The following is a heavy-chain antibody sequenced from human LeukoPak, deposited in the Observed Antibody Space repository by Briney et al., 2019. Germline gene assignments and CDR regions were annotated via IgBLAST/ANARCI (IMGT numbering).Heavy chain of an antibody. D-gene: IGHD3-10*01. J-gene: IGHJ5*02. CDR2: INPDSGGT. Sequence: ASVKLSCKASGYTFTSYYMHWVRQAPGQGLEWMGWINPDSGGTNYAQKFQGRVTMTRDTSISTAYMEMSRLRSDDTAVYYCARVGGKLLWFGELPYNWFDPWGQGTLVTVSS. CDR1: GYTFTSYY. V-gene: IGHV1-2*02. CDR3: ARVGGKLLWFGELPYNWFDP.